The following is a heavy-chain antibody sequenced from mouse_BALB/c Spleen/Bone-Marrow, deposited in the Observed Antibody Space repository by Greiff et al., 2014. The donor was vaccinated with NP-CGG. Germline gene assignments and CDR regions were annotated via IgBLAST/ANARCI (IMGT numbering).Heavy chain of an antibody. Sequence: VHLLEYTAELSTPGTSFNISCHPSFYSFTNYWMHWVKQRPGQGLEWIGYISPSTGYSEYNQKFKDKATLTADKSSNIAYMQLSSLTSEDSAVYYCARYGNYPLFAYWGQGTLVTVSA. D-gene: IGHD2-1*01. J-gene: IGHJ3*01. V-gene: IGHV1-4*01. CDR2: ISPSTGYS. CDR3: ARYGNYPLFAY. CDR1: FYSFTNYW.